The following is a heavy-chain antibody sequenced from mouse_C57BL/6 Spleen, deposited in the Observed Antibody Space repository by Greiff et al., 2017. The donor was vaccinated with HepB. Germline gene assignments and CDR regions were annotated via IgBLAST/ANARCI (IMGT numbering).Heavy chain of an antibody. CDR2: IDPSDSET. D-gene: IGHD1-1*01. CDR3: ARSNYYGSSPRAMDY. J-gene: IGHJ4*01. V-gene: IGHV1-52*01. CDR1: GYTFTSYW. Sequence: VQLQQPGAELVRPGSSVKLSCKASGYTFTSYWMHWVKQRPIQGLEWIGNIDPSDSETHYNQKFKDKATLTVDKSSSTAYMQLSSLTSEDSAVYYCARSNYYGSSPRAMDYWGQGTSVTVSS.